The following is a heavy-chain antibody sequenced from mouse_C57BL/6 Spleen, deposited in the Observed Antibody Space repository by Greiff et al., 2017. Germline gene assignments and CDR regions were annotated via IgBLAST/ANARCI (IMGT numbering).Heavy chain of an antibody. CDR1: GYTFTGYW. J-gene: IGHJ4*01. Sequence: QVQLQQSGAELMKPGASVKLSCKATGYTFTGYWIEWVKQRPGHGLEWIGEILPGSGSTNYNEKFKGKATFTADTSSNTAYMQLSSLTSEDSAVYYCARSMGDSSGPLYAMDYWGQGTSVTVSS. CDR3: ARSMGDSSGPLYAMDY. D-gene: IGHD3-2*02. CDR2: ILPGSGST. V-gene: IGHV1-9*01.